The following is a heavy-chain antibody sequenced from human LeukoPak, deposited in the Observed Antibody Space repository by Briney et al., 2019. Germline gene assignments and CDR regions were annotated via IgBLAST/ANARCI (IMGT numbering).Heavy chain of an antibody. Sequence: PGGSLRLSCAASGFTFSSYSMNWVRQAPGKGLEWVSYISSSSSTIYYADSVKGRFTISRDNAKNSLYLQMNSLRDEDTAVYYCAGDEGSGWYWSLDYWGQGTLVTVSS. CDR3: AGDEGSGWYWSLDY. D-gene: IGHD6-19*01. J-gene: IGHJ4*02. CDR2: ISSSSSTI. CDR1: GFTFSSYS. V-gene: IGHV3-48*02.